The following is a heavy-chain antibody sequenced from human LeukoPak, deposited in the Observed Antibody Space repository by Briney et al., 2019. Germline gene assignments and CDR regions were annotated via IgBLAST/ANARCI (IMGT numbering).Heavy chain of an antibody. J-gene: IGHJ4*02. Sequence: GGSLRLSCAASGFTFSSYAMTWVRQSPGKGLEWVSVIGSGGDTYYSDSVKGRFTISRDNSKNTLYLQMNSLRADDTAVYYCAKYYAARSRSFDFWGQGTLVTVSS. V-gene: IGHV3-23*01. CDR3: AKYYAARSRSFDF. CDR2: IGSGGDT. D-gene: IGHD3-10*01. CDR1: GFTFSSYA.